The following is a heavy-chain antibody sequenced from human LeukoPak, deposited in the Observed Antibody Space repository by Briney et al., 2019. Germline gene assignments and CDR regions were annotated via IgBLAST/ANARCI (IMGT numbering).Heavy chain of an antibody. V-gene: IGHV3-48*04. CDR1: GFTFSSYS. CDR3: ARISSWSADY. J-gene: IGHJ4*02. Sequence: GGSLRLSCAASGFTFSSYSMNWVRQAPGKGLEWVSYISSSSSTIYYADSVKGRFTISRDNAKNSLYLQMNSLRAEDTAVYYCARISSWSADYWGQGTLVTVSS. CDR2: ISSSSSTI.